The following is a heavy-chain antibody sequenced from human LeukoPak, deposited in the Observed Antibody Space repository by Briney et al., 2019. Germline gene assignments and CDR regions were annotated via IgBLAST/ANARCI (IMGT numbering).Heavy chain of an antibody. CDR1: GFSFDDYA. Sequence: QPGRSLRLSCAASGFSFDDYAMHWVRHAPGKDLEWVSGISWNSDRIAYADSVKGRFTISRDNAKNSLSLQMHSLRVEDTGVYYCAKDLGPADAHHHDSSGPFDNWGQGTLVTVSS. J-gene: IGHJ4*02. CDR2: ISWNSDRI. CDR3: AKDLGPADAHHHDSSGPFDN. V-gene: IGHV3-9*01. D-gene: IGHD3-22*01.